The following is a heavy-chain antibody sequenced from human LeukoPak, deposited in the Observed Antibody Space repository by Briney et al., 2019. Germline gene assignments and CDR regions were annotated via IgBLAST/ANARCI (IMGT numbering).Heavy chain of an antibody. J-gene: IGHJ4*02. CDR1: GFTFSSYG. D-gene: IGHD3-22*01. Sequence: GGSLRLSCAASGFTFSSYGMHWVRQAPGKGLEWVSYISSSGSTIYYADSVKGRFTISRDNAKNSLYLQMNSLRAEDTAVYYCASGMYYYDSSGYFDYWGQGTLVTVSS. CDR2: ISSSGSTI. V-gene: IGHV3-48*04. CDR3: ASGMYYYDSSGYFDY.